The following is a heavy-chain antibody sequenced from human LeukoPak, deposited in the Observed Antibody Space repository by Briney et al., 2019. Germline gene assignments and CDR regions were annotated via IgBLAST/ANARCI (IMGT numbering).Heavy chain of an antibody. V-gene: IGHV1-8*01. CDR1: GYTFTSYD. CDR2: MNPNSGNT. J-gene: IGHJ4*02. D-gene: IGHD3-9*01. Sequence: ASVKVSCKASGYTFTSYDINWVRQATGQGLEWMGWMNPNSGNTGYAQKFQGRVTMTRNTSISTAYMELSSLRSEDTAVYYCARGGEAYYDILTGPFDYWGQGTLVTVSS. CDR3: ARGGEAYYDILTGPFDY.